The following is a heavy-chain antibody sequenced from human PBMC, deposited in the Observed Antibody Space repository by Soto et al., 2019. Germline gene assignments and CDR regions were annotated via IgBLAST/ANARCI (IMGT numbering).Heavy chain of an antibody. V-gene: IGHV1-46*01. CDR2: FNPSGTGA. J-gene: IGHJ6*02. CDR1: GYSFTSYY. Sequence: QVQLVQSGAEVKKPGASVKVSCKASGYSFTSYYMHWVRQAPGQGLEWMGVFNPSGTGATYAQNFQGRVTMTRDTSTSTVYMELSSLRSEDTAIYYCAREFTHYYGMDVWGQGTTVTVSS. CDR3: AREFTHYYGMDV.